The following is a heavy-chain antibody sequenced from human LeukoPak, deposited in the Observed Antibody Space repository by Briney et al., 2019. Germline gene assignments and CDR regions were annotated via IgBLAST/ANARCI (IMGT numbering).Heavy chain of an antibody. Sequence: ASVKVSCKASGYTXTGYYMHWVRQAPGQGLEWMAIINPSGGSTSYAQKFQGRVTMTRDTSTSTVYMELSSLSSEDTAVYYCARGITMIVVVHPGRAFDIWGQGTMVTVSS. CDR2: INPSGGST. D-gene: IGHD3-22*01. CDR3: ARGITMIVVVHPGRAFDI. V-gene: IGHV1-46*01. J-gene: IGHJ3*02. CDR1: GYTXTGYY.